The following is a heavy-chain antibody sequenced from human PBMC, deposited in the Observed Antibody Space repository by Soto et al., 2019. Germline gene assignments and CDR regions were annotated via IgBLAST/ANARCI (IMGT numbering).Heavy chain of an antibody. CDR2: INPETGGT. D-gene: IGHD2-21*01. CDR3: ARERFQVISDGMDV. V-gene: IGHV1-2*02. CDR1: GDTFTGYY. Sequence: ASVKVSFKASGDTFTGYYVHWVREAPGQGLEWMGWINPETGGTSYAQKFQGRVTLSRDTSINTAYLELSSLRFDDAAVYFCARERFQVISDGMDVWGQGTTVTVSS. J-gene: IGHJ6*02.